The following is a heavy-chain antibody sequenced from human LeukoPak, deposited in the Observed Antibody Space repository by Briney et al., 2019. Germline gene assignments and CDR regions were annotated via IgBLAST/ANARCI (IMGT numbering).Heavy chain of an antibody. V-gene: IGHV4-61*02. CDR3: ARDSIGILTGYYQL. CDR2: IYTSGST. CDR1: GGSISSGSYY. Sequence: KPSETLSLTCTVSGGSISSGSYYWSWIRQPAGKGLEWIGRIYTSGSTNYNPSLKSRVTISVDTSKNQFSLKLSSVTAADTAVYYCARDSIGILTGYYQLWGQGTLVTVSS. D-gene: IGHD3-9*01. J-gene: IGHJ1*01.